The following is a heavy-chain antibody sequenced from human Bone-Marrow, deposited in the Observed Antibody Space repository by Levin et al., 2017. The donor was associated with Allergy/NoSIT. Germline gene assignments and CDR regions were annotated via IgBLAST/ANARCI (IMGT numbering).Heavy chain of an antibody. J-gene: IGHJ4*02. V-gene: IGHV3-7*01. Sequence: SCAASGFTFSSYWMNWVRQAPGKGLEWVAKITQDGSAKYYVDSVRGRFTISRDNARNSLYLQMNSLRGEDTAAYYCSRAVDATSQYFDFWGQGTLVTVSS. D-gene: IGHD2-15*01. CDR3: SRAVDATSQYFDF. CDR2: ITQDGSAK. CDR1: GFTFSSYW.